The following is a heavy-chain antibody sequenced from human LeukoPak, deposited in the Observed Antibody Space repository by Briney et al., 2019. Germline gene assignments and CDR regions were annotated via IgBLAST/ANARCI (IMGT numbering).Heavy chain of an antibody. CDR1: GGSISSSNW. CDR3: ARLKEVGGYYNWFDS. J-gene: IGHJ5*01. V-gene: IGHV4-4*02. Sequence: SGTLSLTCAVSGGSISSSNWWSWVRQPPGKGLEWIGEIYHSGSTNYNPSLKSRVTISVDKSKNQFSLQLNSVTPEDTAVYYCARLKEVGGYYNWFDSWGQGTLVTVSS. D-gene: IGHD2-2*03. CDR2: IYHSGST.